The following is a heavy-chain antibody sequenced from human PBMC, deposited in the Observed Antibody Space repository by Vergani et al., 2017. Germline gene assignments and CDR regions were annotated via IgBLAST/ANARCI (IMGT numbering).Heavy chain of an antibody. V-gene: IGHV1-2*02. CDR3: AREYDVVVVAATPFDY. J-gene: IGHJ4*02. Sequence: QVQLVQSGAEVKKPGASVKVSCKASGYTFTGYYMHWVRQAPGQGLEWMGWINPNSGGTNYAQKFQGRVTMTRDTSISTAYMELSRLRSDDTAVYYCAREYDVVVVAATPFDYWGQGTLVTVSS. CDR2: INPNSGGT. CDR1: GYTFTGYY. D-gene: IGHD2-15*01.